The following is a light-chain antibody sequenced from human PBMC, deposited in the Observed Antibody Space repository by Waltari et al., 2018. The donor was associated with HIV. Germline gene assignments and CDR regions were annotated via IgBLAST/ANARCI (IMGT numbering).Light chain of an antibody. CDR3: ASWDDSLNGPV. Sequence: QSVLTQPPSASGTPEQRVTISCSGSTSTIGSTTVTWFQQFPGTAPKVLIFGKNQRPSGVPARFSGSKSGTSASLAISGLQSEDEADYYCASWDDSLNGPVFGGGTKLTVV. J-gene: IGLJ2*01. V-gene: IGLV1-44*01. CDR2: GKN. CDR1: TSTIGSTT.